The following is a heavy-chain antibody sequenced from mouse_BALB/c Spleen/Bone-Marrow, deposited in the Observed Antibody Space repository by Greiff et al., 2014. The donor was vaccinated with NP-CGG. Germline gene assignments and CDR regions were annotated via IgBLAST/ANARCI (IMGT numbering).Heavy chain of an antibody. J-gene: IGHJ2*01. V-gene: IGHV1-9*01. CDR1: GYRFNSYW. CDR2: ILPGSGST. D-gene: IGHD3-1*01. Sequence: QVQLKQSGADLMKPGASVKISCKATGYRFNSYWIEWVKQRPGHGLEWIGGILPGSGSTNFNEKFKGKATFTAYTSSNTAYMQISSLTSEDSAVYYCARLGIRSFDYWGQGTTLTVSS. CDR3: ARLGIRSFDY.